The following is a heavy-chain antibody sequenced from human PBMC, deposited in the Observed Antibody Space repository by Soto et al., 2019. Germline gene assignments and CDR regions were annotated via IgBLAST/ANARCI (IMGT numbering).Heavy chain of an antibody. CDR3: AKRRGAGGHFDY. J-gene: IGHJ4*02. V-gene: IGHV3-23*01. CDR1: GFTFSSYA. Sequence: DVQLLESGGGLVQPEGSLRLSCAASGFTFSSYAMGWVRQGPGKGLEWVAVVSIGGSTQYADSVRGRFPISRDNSKNTLSLQMNSLTADDTAVYFCAKRRGAGGHFDYWGQGALVTVSS. CDR2: VSIGGST. D-gene: IGHD2-15*01.